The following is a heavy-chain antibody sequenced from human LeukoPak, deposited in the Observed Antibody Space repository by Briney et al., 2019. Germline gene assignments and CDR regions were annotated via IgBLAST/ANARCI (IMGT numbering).Heavy chain of an antibody. CDR2: IYYSGST. V-gene: IGHV4-39*07. CDR3: ARGNDIFLVGERYYFDY. CDR1: GGSISSSSYY. J-gene: IGHJ4*02. Sequence: PSETLSLTCTVSGGSISSSSYYWGWIRQPPGKGLEWIGSIYYSGSTYYNPSLKSRVTISVDTSKNQFSLKLSSVTAADTAVYYCARGNDIFLVGERYYFDYWGQGTLVTVSS. D-gene: IGHD3-9*01.